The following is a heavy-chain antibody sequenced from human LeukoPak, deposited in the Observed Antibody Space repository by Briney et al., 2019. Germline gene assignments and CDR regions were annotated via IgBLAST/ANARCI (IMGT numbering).Heavy chain of an antibody. CDR3: ARDPKSWYTSDSTDY. Sequence: AETLSLTCAASGFIFSSYTKNWVRQHPGKGLEWVSSISSSSSYIYYADSMKGRFTISRDNAKNSLYLQMNSLTAEDTALDYCARDPKSWYTSDSTDYWGQGTLVTVSS. J-gene: IGHJ4*02. D-gene: IGHD6-13*01. CDR1: GFIFSSYT. V-gene: IGHV3-21*01. CDR2: ISSSSSYI.